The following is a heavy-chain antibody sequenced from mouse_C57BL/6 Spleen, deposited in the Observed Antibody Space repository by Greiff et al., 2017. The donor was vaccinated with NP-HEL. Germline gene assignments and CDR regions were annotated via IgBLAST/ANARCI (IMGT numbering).Heavy chain of an antibody. Sequence: EVQLQQSGPELVKPGASVKISCKASGYTFTDYYMNWVKQSHGKSLEWIGDINPNNGGTSYTQKFKGKATLTVDKSSSTAYMELRSLTSEDSAVYYCTRSPYDGYYAFAYWGQGTLVTVSA. J-gene: IGHJ3*01. CDR1: GYTFTDYY. CDR2: INPNNGGT. V-gene: IGHV1-26*01. CDR3: TRSPYDGYYAFAY. D-gene: IGHD2-3*01.